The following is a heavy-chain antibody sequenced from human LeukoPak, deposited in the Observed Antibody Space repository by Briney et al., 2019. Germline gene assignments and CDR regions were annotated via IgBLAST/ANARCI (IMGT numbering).Heavy chain of an antibody. CDR3: ARAPDYGDYPIDY. CDR2: INPNSGGT. J-gene: IGHJ4*02. CDR1: GCTFTGYY. Sequence: GASVKVSCKASGCTFTGYYMHWVRQAPGQGLEWMGWINPNSGGTNYAQKFQGRVTMTRDTSISTAYMELSRLRSDDTAVYYCARAPDYGDYPIDYWGQGTLVTVSS. V-gene: IGHV1-2*02. D-gene: IGHD4-17*01.